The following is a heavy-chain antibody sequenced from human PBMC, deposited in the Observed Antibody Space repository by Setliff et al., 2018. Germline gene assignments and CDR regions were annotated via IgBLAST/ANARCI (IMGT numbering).Heavy chain of an antibody. CDR3: ARLGGSSGSGGFYYYYYYRDV. D-gene: IGHD3-22*01. CDR1: GGSISGYY. J-gene: IGHJ6*03. V-gene: IGHV4-59*08. Sequence: SETLSLTCTVSGGSISGYYWSWIRQPPGKGLEWIGNIYYSGNTNYSPSLKSRVTISVDTSKNQFSLKLSSVTAADTAVYYCARLGGSSGSGGFYYYYYYRDVWGKGT. CDR2: IYYSGNT.